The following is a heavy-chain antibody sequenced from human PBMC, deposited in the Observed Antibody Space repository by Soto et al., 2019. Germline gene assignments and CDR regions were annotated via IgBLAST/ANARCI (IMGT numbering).Heavy chain of an antibody. D-gene: IGHD3-22*01. V-gene: IGHV4-39*01. Sequence: PSETLSLTCTVSGGSISSSSYYWGWIRQPPGKGLEWIGSIYYSGSTYYNPSLKSRVTISVDTSKNQFSLKLSSVTAADTAVYYCARTRITMIVVVIDNDAFDIWGQGTMVTVSS. CDR2: IYYSGST. J-gene: IGHJ3*02. CDR3: ARTRITMIVVVIDNDAFDI. CDR1: GGSISSSSYY.